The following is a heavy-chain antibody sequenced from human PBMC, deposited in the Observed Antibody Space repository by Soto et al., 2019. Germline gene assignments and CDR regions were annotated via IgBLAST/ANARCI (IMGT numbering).Heavy chain of an antibody. V-gene: IGHV3-21*01. CDR2: ISSSSSYI. D-gene: IGHD4-17*01. CDR1: GFTFSSYS. CDR3: ATTFTYGDYDGVDY. J-gene: IGHJ4*02. Sequence: PGGSLRLSCAASGFTFSSYSMNWVRQAPGKGLEWVPSISSSSSYIYYADSVKGRFTISRDNAKNSLYLQMNSLRAEDTAVYYCATTFTYGDYDGVDYWGQGTLVTVSS.